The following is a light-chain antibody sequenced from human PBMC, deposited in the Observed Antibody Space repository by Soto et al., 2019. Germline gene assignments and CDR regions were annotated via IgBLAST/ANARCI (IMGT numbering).Light chain of an antibody. Sequence: IVLTQSPGIRYLSPGERATLSCRASQSVSASFLAWDQHKPGQDHRLQIYDASTRLTGIPDRFSGSGSGTDRTRTISRLEHEDFAVYDCQRYGSSPQCTFGQRTKVAIK. J-gene: IGKJ1*01. V-gene: IGKV3-20*01. CDR1: QSVSASF. CDR3: QRYGSSPQCT. CDR2: DAS.